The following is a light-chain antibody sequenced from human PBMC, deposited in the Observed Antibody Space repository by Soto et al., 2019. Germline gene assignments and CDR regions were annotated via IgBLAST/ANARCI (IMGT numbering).Light chain of an antibody. CDR3: QHYGTSLT. V-gene: IGKV3-20*01. Sequence: IVLTQSPGTLSLSPGERATLSCRASQSVSSCYLAWYQQKPGQAPRLLIYGASSRATGIPDRFSGSGSGTDFTLTISRLEPEDFAVYYCQHYGTSLTLGGGTKVDIK. CDR2: GAS. J-gene: IGKJ4*01. CDR1: QSVSSCY.